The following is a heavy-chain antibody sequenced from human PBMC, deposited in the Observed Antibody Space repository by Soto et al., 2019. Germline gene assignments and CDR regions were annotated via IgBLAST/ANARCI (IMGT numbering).Heavy chain of an antibody. D-gene: IGHD3-10*01. CDR1: GFTFDDYA. CDR2: ISWNSGSI. V-gene: IGHV3-9*01. J-gene: IGHJ6*02. CDR3: AKDAVMVRGVNGMDF. Sequence: EVQMVESGGGLVQPGRSLSLYCAASGFTFDDYAMHWVRQAPGKGLEWVSGISWNSGSIGYADSVKGRFTISRDNAKNSLYLQMNSLRAEDTALYYCAKDAVMVRGVNGMDFWGQGTTVTVSS.